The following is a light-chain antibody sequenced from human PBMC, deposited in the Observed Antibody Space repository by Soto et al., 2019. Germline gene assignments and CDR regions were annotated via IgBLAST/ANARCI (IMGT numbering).Light chain of an antibody. V-gene: IGKV1-5*01. CDR2: DAS. CDR1: QSISSW. Sequence: DIQMTPSPSTPSASLVDRVTLTCRASQSISSWLAWYQQKPGKAPKLLIYDASSLESGVPSRFSGSGSGTEFTLTISSLQPDDFATYYCQQYNSYSTFGQGTKVDIK. J-gene: IGKJ1*01. CDR3: QQYNSYST.